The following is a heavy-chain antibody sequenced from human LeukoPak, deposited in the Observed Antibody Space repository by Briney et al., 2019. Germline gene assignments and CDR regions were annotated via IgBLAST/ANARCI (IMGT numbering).Heavy chain of an antibody. J-gene: IGHJ5*02. Sequence: GASVKVSCKASGYTFTSYGISWVRQAPGQGLEWMGWISAYNGNTNYAQKLQGRVTMTTDTSTSTAYMELRSLRSDDTAVYYCAGERTYSSSWYQNWFDPWGQGTLVTVSS. V-gene: IGHV1-18*01. D-gene: IGHD6-13*01. CDR3: AGERTYSSSWYQNWFDP. CDR1: GYTFTSYG. CDR2: ISAYNGNT.